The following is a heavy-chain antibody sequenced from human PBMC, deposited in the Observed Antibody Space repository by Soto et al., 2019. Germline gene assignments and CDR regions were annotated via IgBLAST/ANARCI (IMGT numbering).Heavy chain of an antibody. CDR2: ISYDGAVK. CDR3: AKGDDKSGCYLAGGVDV. CDR1: GFRFSSYN. D-gene: IGHD3-22*01. V-gene: IGHV3-30*18. Sequence: QVQVVESGGGVVQPGRSLRLSCAASGFRFSSYNMDWVRQAPGKGLEWVASISYDGAVKYYADSVKGRFSISRDNAKNTVELQMNSLRAEDSAVYYCAKGDDKSGCYLAGGVDVWGQGTTVTVSS. J-gene: IGHJ6*02.